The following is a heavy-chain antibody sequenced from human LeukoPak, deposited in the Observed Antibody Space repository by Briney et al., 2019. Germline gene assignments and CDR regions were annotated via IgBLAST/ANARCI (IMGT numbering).Heavy chain of an antibody. CDR2: IIGSGDVS. V-gene: IGHV3-23*01. D-gene: IGHD3-10*01. CDR3: AKDETLSGVNYFAS. Sequence: PGGSLRLSCTASGFTFSNYAMSWDRQAPGKGLEWVSGIIGSGDVSFYADSVKGRFTISRDNSKDTLYLQMSSLRAEDTAMYFCAKDETLSGVNYFASWGQGALVTVSS. J-gene: IGHJ4*02. CDR1: GFTFSNYA.